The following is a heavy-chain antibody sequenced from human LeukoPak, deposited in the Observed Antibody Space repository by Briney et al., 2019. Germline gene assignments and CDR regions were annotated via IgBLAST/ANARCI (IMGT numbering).Heavy chain of an antibody. V-gene: IGHV1-18*01. CDR1: GYTFTTYG. Sequence: ASVKVSCKASGYTFTTYGINWVRQAPGQGLEWMGWISAYNGNTNYAQKFQGRVTMTTDTSTTTAYMELRRLRSDDTAVYYCARDRYSNYVMGFDPWGQGTLVTVSS. J-gene: IGHJ5*02. CDR2: ISAYNGNT. CDR3: ARDRYSNYVMGFDP. D-gene: IGHD4-4*01.